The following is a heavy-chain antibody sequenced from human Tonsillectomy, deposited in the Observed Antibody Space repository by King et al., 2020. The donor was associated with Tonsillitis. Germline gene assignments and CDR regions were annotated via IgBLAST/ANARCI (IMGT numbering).Heavy chain of an antibody. CDR2: ISYDGSNK. CDR1: GFTFSNYG. J-gene: IGHJ4*02. V-gene: IGHV3-30*18. CDR3: AKDDY. Sequence: VQLVQSGGGVVQPGRSLRLSCAASGFTFSNYGMHWVRQAPGKGLEWVAVISYDGSNKYYADSVKGRFTISRVNSKNTLYLQMNSLRAEDTAVYYCAKDDYWGQGTLVTVSS.